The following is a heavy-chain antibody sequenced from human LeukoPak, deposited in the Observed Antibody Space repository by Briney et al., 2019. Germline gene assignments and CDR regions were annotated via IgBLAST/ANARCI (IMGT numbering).Heavy chain of an antibody. CDR1: GFTFSNYA. Sequence: PGGSLRLSCAASGFTFSNYAMNWVRQAPAKGLERVAVISGRGDTTYFPDSVKGRLTISRDDSKNMVFLQMNSLRVEDTAIYYCAKSSTRDAPLGYFDYWGQGALVTVSS. CDR3: AKSSTRDAPLGYFDY. CDR2: ISGRGDTT. J-gene: IGHJ4*02. V-gene: IGHV3-23*01.